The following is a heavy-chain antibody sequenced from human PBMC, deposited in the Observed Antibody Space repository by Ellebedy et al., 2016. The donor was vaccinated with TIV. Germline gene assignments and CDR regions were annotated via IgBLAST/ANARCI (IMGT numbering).Heavy chain of an antibody. CDR1: GFTFSSYW. CDR3: AREGSRQQLVLSY. D-gene: IGHD6-13*01. V-gene: IGHV3-74*01. Sequence: GESLKISCAASGFTFSSYWMHWVRQAPGKGLVWVSRINSDGSSTSYADSVKGRFTISRDNAKNTLYLQMSSLRAEDTAVYYCAREGSRQQLVLSYWGQGTLVTVSS. CDR2: INSDGSST. J-gene: IGHJ4*02.